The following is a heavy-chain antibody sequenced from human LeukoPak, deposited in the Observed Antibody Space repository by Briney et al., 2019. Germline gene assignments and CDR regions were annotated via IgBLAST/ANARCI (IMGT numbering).Heavy chain of an antibody. D-gene: IGHD5-12*01. V-gene: IGHV6-1*01. Sequence: SQTLSLTCAISGDSVSSNRAASNWIRQSPSRGLEWLGRTYYRSKWYNDYAVSVKSRITINPDTSKNQFSLQLNSVTPEDTAVYYCARERRYSGYDTSWFDPWGQGTLVTVSS. CDR1: GDSVSSNRAA. CDR2: TYYRSKWYN. J-gene: IGHJ5*02. CDR3: ARERRYSGYDTSWFDP.